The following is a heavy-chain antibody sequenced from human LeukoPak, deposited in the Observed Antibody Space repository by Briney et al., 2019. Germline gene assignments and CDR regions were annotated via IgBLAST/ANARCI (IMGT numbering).Heavy chain of an antibody. V-gene: IGHV3-30-3*01. CDR3: AREEIRSWFDP. Sequence: GRSLRLSCAASGFTFSSYAMHWVRQAPGKGLEWVAVISYDGSNKYYADSVKGRFTISRDNSKNTLYLQVNSLRAEDTAVYYCAREEIRSWFDPWGQGTLVTVSS. CDR2: ISYDGSNK. J-gene: IGHJ5*02. CDR1: GFTFSSYA. D-gene: IGHD5-24*01.